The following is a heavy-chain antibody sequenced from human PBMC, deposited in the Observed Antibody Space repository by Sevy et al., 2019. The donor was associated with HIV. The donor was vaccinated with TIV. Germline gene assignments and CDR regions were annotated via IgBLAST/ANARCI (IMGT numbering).Heavy chain of an antibody. CDR1: GFSFSSYG. D-gene: IGHD2-21*01. V-gene: IGHV3-30*02. J-gene: IGHJ4*02. CDR2: IQYDGSNK. CDR3: VKEGGGEGGDH. Sequence: GGSLRLSCAASGFSFSSYGMHWVRQAPGKGLEWMSYIQYDGSNKDYADSVKGRFTISRDNSKNTLYLQVNGLRVEDTAVFYCVKEGGGEGGDHWGQGTLVTVSS.